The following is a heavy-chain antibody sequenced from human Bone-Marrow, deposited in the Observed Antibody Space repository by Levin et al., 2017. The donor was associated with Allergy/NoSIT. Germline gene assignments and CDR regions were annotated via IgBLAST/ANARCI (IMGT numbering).Heavy chain of an antibody. D-gene: IGHD1-26*01. CDR1: GFRFSTSG. CDR2: ISSDERNQ. CDR3: AKATYSGSYFADY. Sequence: LSLTCVAAGFRFSTSGMHWVRQSPVRGLEWVAAISSDERNQHYTDSVKGRFTISRDNSKNTLFLQMNSLTPDDTALYYCAKATYSGSYFADYWGQGTLVTVSS. V-gene: IGHV3-30*18. J-gene: IGHJ4*02.